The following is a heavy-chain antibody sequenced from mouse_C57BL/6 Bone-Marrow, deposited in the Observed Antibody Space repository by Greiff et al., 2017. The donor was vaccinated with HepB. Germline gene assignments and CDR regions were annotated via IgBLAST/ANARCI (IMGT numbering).Heavy chain of an antibody. V-gene: IGHV1-54*01. J-gene: IGHJ2*01. Sequence: QVQLQHSGAELVRPGTSVKVSCKASGYAFTNYLIEWVKQRPGQGLEWIGVINPGSGGTNYNEKFKGKATLTADKSSSTAYMQLSSLTSEDSAVYFCARSGSSLDYWGQGTTLTVSS. CDR1: GYAFTNYL. D-gene: IGHD1-1*01. CDR2: INPGSGGT. CDR3: ARSGSSLDY.